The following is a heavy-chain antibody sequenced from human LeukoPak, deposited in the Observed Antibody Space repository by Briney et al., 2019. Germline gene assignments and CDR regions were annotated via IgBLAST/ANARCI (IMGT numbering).Heavy chain of an antibody. J-gene: IGHJ4*02. CDR2: IYSGGST. V-gene: IGHV3-66*01. CDR3: ARVTYYYDSSGYFDY. CDR1: GFTVSSNY. D-gene: IGHD3-22*01. Sequence: TGGSLRLSCAASGFTVSSNYMSWVRQAPGKGLEWVSVIYSGGSTYYADSVKGRFTISRDNSKNTLYLQMNSLRAEDTAVYYCARVTYYYDSSGYFDYWGQGTLVIVSS.